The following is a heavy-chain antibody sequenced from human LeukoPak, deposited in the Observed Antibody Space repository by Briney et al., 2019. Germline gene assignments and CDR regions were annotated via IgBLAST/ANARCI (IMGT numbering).Heavy chain of an antibody. V-gene: IGHV4-30-4*01. CDR1: GDSISSGDYY. CDR2: IYYSGST. Sequence: SETLSLTCTVSGDSISSGDYYWSWIRQPPGKGLEWIGYIYYSGSTYYNPSLKSRVTISVDTSKNQFSLKLSSVTAADTAVYYCALYGSGSYNFDSWGQGTLVTVSS. CDR3: ALYGSGSYNFDS. J-gene: IGHJ4*02. D-gene: IGHD3-10*01.